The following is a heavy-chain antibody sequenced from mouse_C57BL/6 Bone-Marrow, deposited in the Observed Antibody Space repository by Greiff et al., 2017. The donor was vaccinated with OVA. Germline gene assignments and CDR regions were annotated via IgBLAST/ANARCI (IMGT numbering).Heavy chain of an antibody. Sequence: QVQLKQPGAELVKPGASVKVSCKASGYTFTSYWMHWVKQRPGQGLEWIGRIHPSDSDTNYNQKFKGKATLTVDKSSSTAYMQLSSLTSEDSAVYYCAIWGYRGSSHGDAMDYWGQGTSVTVSS. CDR2: IHPSDSDT. V-gene: IGHV1-74*01. CDR3: AIWGYRGSSHGDAMDY. J-gene: IGHJ4*01. CDR1: GYTFTSYW. D-gene: IGHD1-1*01.